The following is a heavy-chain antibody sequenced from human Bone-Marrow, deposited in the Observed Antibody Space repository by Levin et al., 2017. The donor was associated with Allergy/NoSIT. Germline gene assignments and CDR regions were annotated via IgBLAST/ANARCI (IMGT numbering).Heavy chain of an antibody. V-gene: IGHV3-30*18. D-gene: IGHD5-24*01. CDR1: GFDFSRFG. CDR2: ISNDGSKK. CDR3: AKDLSLRLPQDHLEKYYYYGMDV. J-gene: IGHJ6*02. Sequence: GESLKISCAASGFDFSRFGMHWVRQAPGKGLEWVAFISNDGSKKYHADSVRGRFTISRDNSKNALYLQVNSLRAEDTAEYYCAKDLSLRLPQDHLEKYYYYGMDVWGQGTTVTVSS.